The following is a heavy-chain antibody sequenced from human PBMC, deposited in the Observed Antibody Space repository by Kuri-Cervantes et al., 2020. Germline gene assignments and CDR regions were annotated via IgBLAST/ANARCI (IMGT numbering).Heavy chain of an antibody. Sequence: GGSLRLSCAASGFTFSSYWMHWVRQAPGKGLEWVSGISWNSGSIGYADSVKGRFTISRGNAKNSLYLQMNSLRDEDTAVYYCTSGWSNPFDYWGQGTLVTVSS. CDR3: TSGWSNPFDY. CDR2: ISWNSGSI. V-gene: IGHV3-9*01. D-gene: IGHD6-19*01. CDR1: GFTFSSYW. J-gene: IGHJ4*02.